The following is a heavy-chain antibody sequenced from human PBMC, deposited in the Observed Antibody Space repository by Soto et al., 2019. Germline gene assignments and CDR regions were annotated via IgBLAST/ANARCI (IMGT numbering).Heavy chain of an antibody. CDR3: ARGGPESTMIVVVIALYIDY. CDR1: GYTFSSYG. D-gene: IGHD3-22*01. CDR2: ISGYNGNT. V-gene: IGHV1-18*01. Sequence: ASVKVSCKASGYTFSSYGITWVRQAPGQGLEWMGWISGYNGNTNYAQRLQGRVTMTTDTSTSTAYMELSSLRSEDTAVYYCARGGPESTMIVVVIALYIDYWGQGTLVTVSS. J-gene: IGHJ4*02.